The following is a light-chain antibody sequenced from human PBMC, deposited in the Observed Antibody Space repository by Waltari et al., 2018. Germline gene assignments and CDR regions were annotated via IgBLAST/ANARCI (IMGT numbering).Light chain of an antibody. J-gene: IGLJ1*01. CDR2: RDS. Sequence: SELAQPPSVSVSPGQPARIPCPGNGLAGHSVHWYQQKAGQAPVLVMYRDSERPSGIPERFSGSSSGTTVTLIISGVQAEDEADYYCQSADFSRSHTSYVFGTGTKVTVL. CDR3: QSADFSRSHTSYV. CDR1: GLAGHS. V-gene: IGLV3-25*03.